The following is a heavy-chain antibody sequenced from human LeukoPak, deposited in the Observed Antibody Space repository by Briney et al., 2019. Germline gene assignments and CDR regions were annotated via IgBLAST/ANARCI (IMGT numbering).Heavy chain of an antibody. Sequence: GASVKVSCKASGYTFTAYYMHWVRQAPGQGLEWMGWINPNSGGTNYAPKFQGRVTMTRDTSISTAYMDLSRLTFDDTAVYYCAKGLGIQLWLRPFDYWGQGTLVTVSS. CDR3: AKGLGIQLWLRPFDY. V-gene: IGHV1-2*02. D-gene: IGHD5-18*01. CDR2: INPNSGGT. CDR1: GYTFTAYY. J-gene: IGHJ4*02.